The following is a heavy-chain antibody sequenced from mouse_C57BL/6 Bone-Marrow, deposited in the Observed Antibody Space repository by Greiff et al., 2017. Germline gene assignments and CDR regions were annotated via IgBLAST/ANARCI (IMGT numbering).Heavy chain of an antibody. CDR3: ARGSSRGFDY. CDR2: SRNKANDYTT. V-gene: IGHV7-1*01. Sequence: EVNVVESGGGLVQSGRSLRLSCATSGFTFSDFYMEWVRQAPGKGLEWIAASRNKANDYTTEYSASVKGRFIVSRDTSQSILYLQMNALRAEDTAIYYCARGSSRGFDYWGKGTTLTVSS. D-gene: IGHD1-1*01. J-gene: IGHJ2*01. CDR1: GFTFSDFY.